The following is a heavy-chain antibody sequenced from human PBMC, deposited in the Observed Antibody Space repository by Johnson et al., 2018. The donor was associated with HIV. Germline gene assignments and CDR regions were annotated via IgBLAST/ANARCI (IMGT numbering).Heavy chain of an antibody. Sequence: VQLVESGGGVVQPGRSLRLSCAASGFTFSSYAMHWVRQAPGKGLEWVSGISWNSGSIGYEDSVKGRFTISRDNAKKSLYMQMNILRAEDTSLYYCAKDMVVRENGAFDIWGQGTMVTVSS. CDR2: ISWNSGSI. D-gene: IGHD3-10*01. CDR1: GFTFSSYA. CDR3: AKDMVVRENGAFDI. V-gene: IGHV3-9*01. J-gene: IGHJ3*02.